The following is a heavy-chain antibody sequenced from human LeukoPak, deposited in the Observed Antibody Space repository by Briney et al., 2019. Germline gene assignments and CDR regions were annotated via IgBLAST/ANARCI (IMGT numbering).Heavy chain of an antibody. D-gene: IGHD3-10*01. J-gene: IGHJ3*02. V-gene: IGHV1-69*01. CDR1: GGTFSSYA. Sequence: SVKVSCKASGGTFSSYAISWVRQAPGQGLEWMGGIIPIFGTANYAQKFQGRVTITADESTSTAYMELSSLRSEDTAVYYCAREESGMVRGVIITGAFDIWGQGTTVTVSS. CDR3: AREESGMVRGVIITGAFDI. CDR2: IIPIFGTA.